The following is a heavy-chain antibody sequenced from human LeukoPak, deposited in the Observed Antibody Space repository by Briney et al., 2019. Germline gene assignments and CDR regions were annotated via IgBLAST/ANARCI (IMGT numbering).Heavy chain of an antibody. CDR3: ARDPIV. CDR2: ISAYNGST. D-gene: IGHD3-22*01. V-gene: IGHV1-18*01. CDR1: GYTFTSYA. Sequence: ASVKVSCTASGYTFTSYAISWVRQAPGQGLEWMGWISAYNGSTNNAQKLQGRVTMTTDTSTSIAYMELRSLRSDDTAVYCCARDPIVWGQGTLVTVSS. J-gene: IGHJ4*02.